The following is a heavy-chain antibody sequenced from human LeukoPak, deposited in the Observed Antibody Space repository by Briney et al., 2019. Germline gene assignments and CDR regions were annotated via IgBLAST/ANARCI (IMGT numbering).Heavy chain of an antibody. D-gene: IGHD2-15*01. CDR1: GASIASSSYY. CDR2: IYDSD. Sequence: SETLSLTCTVSGASIASSSYYWSWIRQPPGKGLELIGNIYDSDLYNPSLKSRVTISVDTSKNQFSLRLSSATAADTAMYYCARGGGYCSGGKCHTFDSWGQGTLVTVSS. CDR3: ARGGGYCSGGKCHTFDS. V-gene: IGHV4-39*07. J-gene: IGHJ4*02.